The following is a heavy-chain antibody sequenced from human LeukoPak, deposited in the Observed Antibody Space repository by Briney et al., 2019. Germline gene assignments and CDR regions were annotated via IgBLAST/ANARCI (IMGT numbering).Heavy chain of an antibody. CDR1: RFTFSSYG. V-gene: IGHV3-30*18. CDR2: ISYDGSNK. J-gene: IGHJ4*02. CDR3: AKDDFDYGGLH. D-gene: IGHD4-23*01. Sequence: GGSLRLSCAASRFTFSSYGMHWVRQAPGKGLEWVAVISYDGSNKYYADSVKGRFTISRDNSKNTLYLQMNSLRAEDTAVYYCAKDDFDYGGLHWGQGTLVTVSS.